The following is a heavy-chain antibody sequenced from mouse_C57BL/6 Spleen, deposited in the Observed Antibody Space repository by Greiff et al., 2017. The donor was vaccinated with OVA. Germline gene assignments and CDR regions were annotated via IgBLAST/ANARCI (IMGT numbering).Heavy chain of an antibody. D-gene: IGHD1-1*01. CDR3: TRVPPYGSSYVYAMDY. V-gene: IGHV5-9-1*02. CDR2: ISSGGDYI. J-gene: IGHJ4*01. CDR1: GFTFSSYA. Sequence: EVKVVESGEGLVKPGGSLKLSCAASGFTFSSYAMSWVRQTPEKRLEWVAYISSGGDYIYYADTVKGRFTISRDNARNNLYLQMSSLKSEDTAMYYCTRVPPYGSSYVYAMDYWGQGTSVTVSS.